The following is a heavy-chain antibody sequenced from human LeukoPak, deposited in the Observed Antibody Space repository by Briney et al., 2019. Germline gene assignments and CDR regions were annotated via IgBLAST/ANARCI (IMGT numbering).Heavy chain of an antibody. Sequence: GGSLRLSCAASGFTFSSYAMSWVRQAPGKGLEWVSAISGSGGSTYYADSVKGRFTISRDNSKNTLYLQMNSLRAEDTAVYYCAKSSPEDIVVVVAAKRQYCFDYWGQGTLVTVSS. CDR1: GFTFSSYA. J-gene: IGHJ4*02. CDR3: AKSSPEDIVVVVAAKRQYCFDY. V-gene: IGHV3-23*01. D-gene: IGHD2-15*01. CDR2: ISGSGGST.